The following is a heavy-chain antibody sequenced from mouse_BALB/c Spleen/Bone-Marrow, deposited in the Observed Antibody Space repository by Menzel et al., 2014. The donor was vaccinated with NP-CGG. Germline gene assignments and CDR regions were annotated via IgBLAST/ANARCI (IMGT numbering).Heavy chain of an antibody. CDR2: IDPANGNT. J-gene: IGHJ1*01. CDR3: ARWGKLGRWYFEV. V-gene: IGHV14-3*02. CDR1: GFNIKDTY. Sequence: EVQLQQSGAELVKPGASVKLSCTASGFNIKDTYMHWVKQRPEQGLEWIGRIDPANGNTKYDPKFQGKATITADTSSNTAYLQLSSLTSEDTAVYCCARWGKLGRWYFEVWGARTTVTVSS. D-gene: IGHD4-1*01.